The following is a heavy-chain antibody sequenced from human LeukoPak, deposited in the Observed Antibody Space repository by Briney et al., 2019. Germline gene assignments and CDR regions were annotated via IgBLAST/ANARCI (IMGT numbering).Heavy chain of an antibody. CDR2: IRYDGSNK. Sequence: GGSLRLSCAASGFTFSSYGMHGVRQAPGKGLEWVAFIRYDGSNKYYADSVRGRFTISRDNAKNSLYLQMNSLRAEDTAVYYCAKVTDYWGQGTLVTVSS. CDR3: AKVTDY. CDR1: GFTFSSYG. J-gene: IGHJ4*02. V-gene: IGHV3-30*02.